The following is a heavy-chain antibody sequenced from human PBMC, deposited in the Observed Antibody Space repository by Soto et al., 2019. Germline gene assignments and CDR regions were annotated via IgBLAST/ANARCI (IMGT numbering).Heavy chain of an antibody. CDR3: TRDDTFDY. Sequence: EVQLVESGGGLVEPGGSLRLSCAASGFTFNNAWINWVRQATGKGLEWVARIKSYTNGGTTNYAAPVKGRFTISRDDSKNTLHLQMNSLKIDDTAMYFCTRDDTFDYGGQGTLVTVSS. D-gene: IGHD3-22*01. CDR1: GFTFNNAW. J-gene: IGHJ4*02. V-gene: IGHV3-15*07. CDR2: IKSYTNGGTT.